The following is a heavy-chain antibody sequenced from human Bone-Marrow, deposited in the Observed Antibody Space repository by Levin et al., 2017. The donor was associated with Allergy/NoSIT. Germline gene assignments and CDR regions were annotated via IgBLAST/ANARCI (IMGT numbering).Heavy chain of an antibody. CDR2: IYPDGRT. CDR3: VRNGVYSLEV. D-gene: IGHD2-8*01. J-gene: IGHJ6*04. V-gene: IGHV4-4*02. Sequence: GSLRLSCAVSGASISSTNWYSWVRQPPGKGLEWIGEIYPDGRTNYNPSLKSRVTISVDKSRNQFSLKLNSVTAADTAVYYCVRNGVYSLEVWGKGTTVTVSS. CDR1: GASISSTNW.